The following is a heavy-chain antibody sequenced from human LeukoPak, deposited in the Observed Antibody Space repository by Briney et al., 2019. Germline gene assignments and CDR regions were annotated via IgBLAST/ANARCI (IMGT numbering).Heavy chain of an antibody. Sequence: GESLKISCKGSGYRFTTYWIGWVRQMSGKGLEWIGIIYPGDSDTRHSPSFQGQVTISADKSISTAYLQWSSLKASDTATYYCVRLTGEVSSIPDYWGQGTLVTVSS. CDR2: IYPGDSDT. D-gene: IGHD3-10*01. CDR1: GYRFTTYW. J-gene: IGHJ4*02. CDR3: VRLTGEVSSIPDY. V-gene: IGHV5-51*01.